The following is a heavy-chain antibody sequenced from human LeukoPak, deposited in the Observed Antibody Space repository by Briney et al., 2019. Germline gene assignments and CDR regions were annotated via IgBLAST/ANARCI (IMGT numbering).Heavy chain of an antibody. V-gene: IGHV4-39*01. J-gene: IGHJ3*02. CDR3: ARHPDHDYSNDGAFDI. CDR2: IYYSGST. D-gene: IGHD4-11*01. CDR1: GGSFSGYY. Sequence: SETLSLTCAVCGGSFSGYYWSWIRQPPGKGLEWIGSIYYSGSTYYNPSLKSRVTISVDTSKNQFSLKLSSVTAADTAVYYCARHPDHDYSNDGAFDIWGQGTMVTVSS.